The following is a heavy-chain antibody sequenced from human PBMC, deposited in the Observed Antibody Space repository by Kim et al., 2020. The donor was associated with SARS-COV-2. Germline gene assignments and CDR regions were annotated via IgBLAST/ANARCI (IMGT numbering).Heavy chain of an antibody. CDR2: ISAYNGNT. Sequence: ASVKVSCKASGYTFTSYGISWVRQAPGQGLEWMGWISAYNGNTNYAQKLQGRVTMTTDTSTSTAYMELRSLRSDDTAVYYCARSNYYGSGSPNWFDPWGQGTLVTVSS. J-gene: IGHJ5*02. CDR1: GYTFTSYG. CDR3: ARSNYYGSGSPNWFDP. D-gene: IGHD3-10*01. V-gene: IGHV1-18*01.